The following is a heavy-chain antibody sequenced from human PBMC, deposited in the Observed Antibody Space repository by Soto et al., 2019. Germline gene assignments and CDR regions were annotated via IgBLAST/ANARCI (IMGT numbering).Heavy chain of an antibody. CDR1: GYNFDSYW. CDR3: ARRIAAAGGYYYYAFDV. Sequence: GESLKISCKGSGYNFDSYWINWVRQTPGKGLEWMGRIDPIDSKTKYSPSLEGHITISVDKSISTTYLQWSSLKASDTAIYYCARRIAAAGGYYYYAFDVWGQGTAVTVSS. J-gene: IGHJ6*02. D-gene: IGHD6-13*01. V-gene: IGHV5-10-1*01. CDR2: IDPIDSKT.